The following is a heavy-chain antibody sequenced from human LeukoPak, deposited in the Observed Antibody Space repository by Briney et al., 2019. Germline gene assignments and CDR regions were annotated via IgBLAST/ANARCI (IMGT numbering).Heavy chain of an antibody. D-gene: IGHD3-3*01. CDR3: ARGLYDFWSGYGAYYFDY. Sequence: GGSLRLSCAASGFTFSSYWMSWVRRAPGKGLEWVANIKQDGSEKYYVDSVKGRFTISRDNAKNSLYLQMNSLRAEDTAVYYCARGLYDFWSGYGAYYFDYWGQGTLVTVSS. V-gene: IGHV3-7*01. J-gene: IGHJ4*02. CDR2: IKQDGSEK. CDR1: GFTFSSYW.